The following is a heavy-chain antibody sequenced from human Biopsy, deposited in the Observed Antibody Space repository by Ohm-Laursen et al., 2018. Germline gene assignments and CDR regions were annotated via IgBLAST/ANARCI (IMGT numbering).Heavy chain of an antibody. CDR2: INHSGST. CDR3: ARGRLRAVARFDY. CDR1: GGSFSGYY. J-gene: IGHJ4*02. V-gene: IGHV4-34*01. D-gene: IGHD6-19*01. Sequence: SDTLSLTCSVSGGSFSGYYWSWIRQPPGKGLEWIGEINHSGSTNYNPSLKSRVTISVDTSKNHFSLKLSSVTAADTAVYYCARGRLRAVARFDYWGQGTLVTVSS.